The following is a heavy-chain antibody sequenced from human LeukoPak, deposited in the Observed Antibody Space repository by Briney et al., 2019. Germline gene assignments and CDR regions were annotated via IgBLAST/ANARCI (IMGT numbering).Heavy chain of an antibody. D-gene: IGHD5-12*01. Sequence: KPGGSLRLSCAASGFTFSSYGMHWVRQAPGKGLEWVAVISYDGSNKYYADSVKGRFTISRDNSKNTLYLQMNSLRAEDTAVYYCAKDMSGYSDYWGQGTLVTASS. CDR3: AKDMSGYSDY. CDR2: ISYDGSNK. CDR1: GFTFSSYG. J-gene: IGHJ4*02. V-gene: IGHV3-30*18.